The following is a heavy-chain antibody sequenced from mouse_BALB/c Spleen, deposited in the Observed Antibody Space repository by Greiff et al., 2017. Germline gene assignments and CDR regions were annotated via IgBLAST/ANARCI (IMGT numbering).Heavy chain of an antibody. J-gene: IGHJ4*01. CDR2: IYPGDGDT. Sequence: QVQLKQSGPELVKPGASVKISCKASGYAFSSSWMNWVKQRPGQGLEWIGRIYPGDGDTNYNGKFKGKATLTADKSSSTAYMQLSSLTSVDSAVYFCARPLYGNYDAMDYWGQGTSVTVSS. CDR3: ARPLYGNYDAMDY. V-gene: IGHV1-82*01. CDR1: GYAFSSSW. D-gene: IGHD2-1*01.